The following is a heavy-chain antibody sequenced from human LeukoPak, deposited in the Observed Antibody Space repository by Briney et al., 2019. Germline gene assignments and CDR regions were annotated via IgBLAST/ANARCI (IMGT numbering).Heavy chain of an antibody. Sequence: GGSLRLSCEVSGFTFSVYSMNWVCQAPGEGLQWVASISSDGVYTYYADSVKGRFTISRDNAKDSLYLQMVTLRAEDTADYYCARDILGGVGNWFDPWGQGTLVTVSS. D-gene: IGHD3-3*02. J-gene: IGHJ5*02. CDR3: ARDILGGVGNWFDP. V-gene: IGHV3-21*01. CDR1: GFTFSVYS. CDR2: ISSDGVYT.